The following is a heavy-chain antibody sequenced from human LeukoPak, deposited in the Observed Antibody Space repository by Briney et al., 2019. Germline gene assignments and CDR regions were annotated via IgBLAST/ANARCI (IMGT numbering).Heavy chain of an antibody. D-gene: IGHD3-3*01. J-gene: IGHJ3*02. Sequence: SQTLSLTCAASGVTFSSGGYTWSWIRPRPGQDLDWFINISHSGSTYYNPSLKSRVTISVDRSKNQFSLKLSSVTAADTAVYYCARDLRIIRDAFDIWGQGTMVTVSS. CDR3: ARDLRIIRDAFDI. CDR2: ISHSGST. V-gene: IGHV4-30-2*01. CDR1: GVTFSSGGYT.